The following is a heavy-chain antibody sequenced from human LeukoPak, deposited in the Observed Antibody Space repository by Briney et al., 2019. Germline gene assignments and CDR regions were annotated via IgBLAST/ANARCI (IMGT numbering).Heavy chain of an antibody. Sequence: ASVKVSCKASGYLFTTYGLSWVRQAPGQGLEWMGWISAYNGKTDYAQKLQGRVTMTTDTSTSTAYMDLRSLRSDDTAVYYCARGHYGDYNFPYDYFDYWGQGTLVTVSS. V-gene: IGHV1-18*01. J-gene: IGHJ4*02. D-gene: IGHD4-17*01. CDR2: ISAYNGKT. CDR1: GYLFTTYG. CDR3: ARGHYGDYNFPYDYFDY.